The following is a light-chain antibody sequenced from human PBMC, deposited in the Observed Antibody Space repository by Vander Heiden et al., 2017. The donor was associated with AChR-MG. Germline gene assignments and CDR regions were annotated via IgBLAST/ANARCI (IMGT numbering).Light chain of an antibody. CDR1: SSDVGGYNY. Sequence: QSALPQPASVSGSPGQAITISCTGTSSDVGGYNYVSWYQQNPGKAPKLMIYDVSKRPSGVSNRFSGSKSGNTASLTISGLQAEDEADYYCSSYTSSSTLVVFGGGTKLTVL. V-gene: IGLV2-14*01. J-gene: IGLJ2*01. CDR2: DVS. CDR3: SSYTSSSTLVV.